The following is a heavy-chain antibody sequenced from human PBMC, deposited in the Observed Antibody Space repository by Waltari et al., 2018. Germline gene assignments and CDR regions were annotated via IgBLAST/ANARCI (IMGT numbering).Heavy chain of an antibody. D-gene: IGHD2-21*02. Sequence: QVQLQESGPSLLKPSETLSLICTVSGGSISGFYWSWVRQPPGKGLDWIGDVYYTRSTNFNPSLKSRVTMSVDTSKNQFSLKLSSVTDADTAFYYCARGGGGDWEWFDPWGQGTLVTVSS. J-gene: IGHJ5*02. V-gene: IGHV4-59*01. CDR1: GGSISGFY. CDR3: ARGGGGDWEWFDP. CDR2: VYYTRST.